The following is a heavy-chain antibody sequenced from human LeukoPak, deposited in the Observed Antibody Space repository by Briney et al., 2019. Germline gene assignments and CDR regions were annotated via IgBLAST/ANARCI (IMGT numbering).Heavy chain of an antibody. J-gene: IGHJ6*02. CDR3: ARIIWFGELDYYYGMDV. CDR1: GGSISSYY. CDR2: IYTSGST. V-gene: IGHV4-4*07. Sequence: KPSETLSLTCTVSGGSISSYYWSWIRQPAGKRLEWIGRIYTSGSTNYNPSLKSRVTMSVDTSKNQFSLKLSSVTAADTAVYYCARIIWFGELDYYYGMDVWGQGTTVTVSS. D-gene: IGHD3-10*01.